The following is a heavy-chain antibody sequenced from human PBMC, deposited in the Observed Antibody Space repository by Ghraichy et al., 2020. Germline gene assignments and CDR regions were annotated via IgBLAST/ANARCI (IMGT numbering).Heavy chain of an antibody. D-gene: IGHD2-2*01. CDR2: IIAIYGTT. V-gene: IGHV1-69*05. J-gene: IGHJ6*02. CDR3: ARDIVVVPAVMGPYYYYGMDG. Sequence: SVKVSCKASGYTFTSYAISWVRQAPGQGLEWMGGIIAIYGTTNYAQKFQGRVTITTDESTSTAYMELSSLRSEDTAVYYCARDIVVVPAVMGPYYYYGMDGWGQGTTVTVYS. CDR1: GYTFTSYA.